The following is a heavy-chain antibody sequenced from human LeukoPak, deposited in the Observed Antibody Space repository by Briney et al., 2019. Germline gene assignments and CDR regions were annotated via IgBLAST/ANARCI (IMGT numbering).Heavy chain of an antibody. Sequence: SETLSLTCTVSGASISSFYWTWIRQPPGKGLEWIGNIYYSGNTNYNPSLKSRVIISVDTSKTQFSLKLSSVTAADTAVYYCARGLRWSVYWGQDTLVTVSS. CDR3: ARGLRWSVY. CDR2: IYYSGNT. V-gene: IGHV4-59*01. D-gene: IGHD4-23*01. CDR1: GASISSFY. J-gene: IGHJ1*01.